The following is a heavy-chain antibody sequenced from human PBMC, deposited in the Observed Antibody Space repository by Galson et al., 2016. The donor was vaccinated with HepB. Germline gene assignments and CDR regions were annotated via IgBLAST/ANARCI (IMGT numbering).Heavy chain of an antibody. Sequence: PALVKPTQTLTLTCTFSGFSLSTSGVRVSWIRQPPGKALEWLARIDWDDDKFYSTSLKTRLTISKDNSKNQVVLTMTNMDPVDTATYYCARIPGGYQGPQYGMDVWGQGTTVTVSS. CDR1: GFSLSTSGVR. J-gene: IGHJ6*02. V-gene: IGHV2-70*04. CDR3: ARIPGGYQGPQYGMDV. D-gene: IGHD1-26*01. CDR2: IDWDDDK.